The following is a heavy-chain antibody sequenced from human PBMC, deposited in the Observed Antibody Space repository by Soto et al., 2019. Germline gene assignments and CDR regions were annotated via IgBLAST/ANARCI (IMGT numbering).Heavy chain of an antibody. Sequence: QVQLVQSGAEVKKPGSSVKVSCKASGGTFSSYAISWVRQAPGQGLEWMGGIIPIFGTANYAQKFQGRVTITADESTSTAYMELSSLGSGDTAVYYCAIPDIVVVPAAPRGYYYYYYGMDVWGQGTTVTVSS. CDR3: AIPDIVVVPAAPRGYYYYYYGMDV. D-gene: IGHD2-2*01. CDR2: IIPIFGTA. CDR1: GGTFSSYA. J-gene: IGHJ6*02. V-gene: IGHV1-69*01.